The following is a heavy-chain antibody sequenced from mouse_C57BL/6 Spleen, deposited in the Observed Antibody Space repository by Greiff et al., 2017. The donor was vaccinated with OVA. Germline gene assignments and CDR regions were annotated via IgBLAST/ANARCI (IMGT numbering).Heavy chain of an antibody. J-gene: IGHJ4*01. V-gene: IGHV1-50*01. Sequence: VQLQQPGAELVKPGASVKLSCEASGYTFTSYWMQWVKQRPGQGLEWIGEIDPSDSYTNYNQKFKGKATLTVDTSSSTAYMQLSSLTSDDSAVYYCASRNHYAMDYWGQGTSVTVSS. D-gene: IGHD2-1*01. CDR3: ASRNHYAMDY. CDR1: GYTFTSYW. CDR2: IDPSDSYT.